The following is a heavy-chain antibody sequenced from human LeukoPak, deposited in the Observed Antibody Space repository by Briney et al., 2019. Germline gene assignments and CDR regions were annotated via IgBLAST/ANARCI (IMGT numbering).Heavy chain of an antibody. CDR3: ASYSSSPKWFDP. D-gene: IGHD6-13*01. Sequence: PSETLSLTCTVSGYSISSGYYWSWIRQPPGKGLEWIGEINHSGSTNYNPSLKSRVTISVDTSKNQFSLKLSSVTAADTAVYYCASYSSSPKWFDPWGQGTLVTVSS. V-gene: IGHV4-38-2*02. J-gene: IGHJ5*02. CDR1: GYSISSGYY. CDR2: INHSGST.